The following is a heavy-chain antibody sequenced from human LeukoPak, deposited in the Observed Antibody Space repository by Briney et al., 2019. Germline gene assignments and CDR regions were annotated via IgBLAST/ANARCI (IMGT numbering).Heavy chain of an antibody. Sequence: KPSETLSLTCTVSGGSISSYYWSWIRQPPGKGLEWIGYIYYSGSTNYNPSLKSRVTISVDTSKNQFSLKLSSVTAADTAVYYCARGIRFLEWFRFDPWGQGTLVTVSS. D-gene: IGHD3-3*01. CDR1: GGSISSYY. CDR3: ARGIRFLEWFRFDP. V-gene: IGHV4-59*12. J-gene: IGHJ5*02. CDR2: IYYSGST.